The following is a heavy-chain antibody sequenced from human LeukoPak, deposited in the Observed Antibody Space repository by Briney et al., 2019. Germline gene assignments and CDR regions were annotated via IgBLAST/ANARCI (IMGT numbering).Heavy chain of an antibody. CDR1: GYSITSGYN. CDR2: IYHSGSA. J-gene: IGHJ4*02. D-gene: IGHD2-2*02. V-gene: IGHV4-38-2*02. Sequence: PSETLSLTCTVSGYSITSGYNWAWIRQPPGKVLEWIGSIYHSGSAYYNPSLKSRVTLSVHTSKNQFSLKLSSLTAAHTAVHYFLRYCSSTTCYTRAVDYWGQGTLVTVCS. CDR3: LRYCSSTTCYTRAVDY.